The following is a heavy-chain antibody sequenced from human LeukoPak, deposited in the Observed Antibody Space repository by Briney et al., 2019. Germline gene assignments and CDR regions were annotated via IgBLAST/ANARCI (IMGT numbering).Heavy chain of an antibody. CDR2: IYPGDSDT. J-gene: IGHJ4*02. D-gene: IGHD5-18*01. CDR3: ARTESGYSYGSLDY. Sequence: GESLKISCKGSGYSFANYWIGWVRQMPGKGLEWMGIIYPGDSDTRYGPSFQGQVTISADKSISTAYLQWSSLKASDTAMYYCARTESGYSYGSLDYWGQGTLVTVSS. V-gene: IGHV5-51*01. CDR1: GYSFANYW.